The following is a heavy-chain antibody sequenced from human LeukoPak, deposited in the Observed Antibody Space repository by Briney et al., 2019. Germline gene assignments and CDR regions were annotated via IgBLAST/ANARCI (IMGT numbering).Heavy chain of an antibody. CDR2: ISWNSGSI. CDR3: AKAPTLGYSSSWYDY. V-gene: IGHV3-9*03. D-gene: IGHD6-13*01. J-gene: IGHJ4*02. Sequence: GGSLRLSCAASGFTFDDYAMHWVRQAPGKGLEWVSGISWNSGSIGYADSVKGRFTISRDNAKNSLYLQMNSLRAEDMALYYCAKAPTLGYSSSWYDYWGQGTLVTVSS. CDR1: GFTFDDYA.